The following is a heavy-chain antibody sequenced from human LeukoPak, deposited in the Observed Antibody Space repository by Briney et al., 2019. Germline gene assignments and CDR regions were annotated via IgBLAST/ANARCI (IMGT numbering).Heavy chain of an antibody. J-gene: IGHJ4*02. V-gene: IGHV3-23*01. Sequence: GGSLRLSCAASGFTFSSYGMSWVRPAPGKGLEWVSDINGSGGSTYYADSVKGRFTISRDNSKNTLYLQMNSLRAEDTAVYYCAKDDGSGSYSLDYWGQGTLVTVSS. CDR3: AKDDGSGSYSLDY. CDR1: GFTFSSYG. D-gene: IGHD3-10*01. CDR2: INGSGGST.